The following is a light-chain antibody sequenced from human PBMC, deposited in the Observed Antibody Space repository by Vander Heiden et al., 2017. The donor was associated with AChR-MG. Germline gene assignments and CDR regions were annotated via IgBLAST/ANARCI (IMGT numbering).Light chain of an antibody. CDR3: QQYKNWPPYT. J-gene: IGKJ2*01. V-gene: IGKV3D-15*01. Sequence: EIVMTQSPATLSVSPGERATLSCRASQSVSSNLAWYQQKPGQAPRLLLYGASTRATGIPARFSGSGYGTEFTLTISSLQSEDFAVYYCQQYKNWPPYTFGQRTKLEIK. CDR1: QSVSSN. CDR2: GAS.